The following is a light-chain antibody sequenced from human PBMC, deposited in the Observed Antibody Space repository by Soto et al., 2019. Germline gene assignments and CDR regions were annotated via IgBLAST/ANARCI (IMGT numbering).Light chain of an antibody. CDR2: AAS. Sequence: AIRMTQSPSSFSASTGDRVTITCRASQGISSYLAWYQQKPGKAPKLLIYAASTLQSGAPSRFSGCGSGTDFTLTISCLQSEDFATYYCQQYYSYPQLTFGGGTKVEIK. CDR3: QQYYSYPQLT. V-gene: IGKV1-8*01. CDR1: QGISSY. J-gene: IGKJ4*01.